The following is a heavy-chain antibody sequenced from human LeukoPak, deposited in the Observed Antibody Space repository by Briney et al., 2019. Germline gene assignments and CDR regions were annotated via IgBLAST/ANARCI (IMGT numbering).Heavy chain of an antibody. V-gene: IGHV3-7*01. Sequence: GGPLRLSCAASGFTFSSYWMSWVRQAPGKGLEWVANIKQDGSEKYYVDSVKGRSTISRDNAKNSLYLQMNSLRAEDTAVYYCARDLYRIVVVPHYFDYWGQGTLVTVSS. CDR2: IKQDGSEK. CDR3: ARDLYRIVVVPHYFDY. J-gene: IGHJ4*02. D-gene: IGHD3-22*01. CDR1: GFTFSSYW.